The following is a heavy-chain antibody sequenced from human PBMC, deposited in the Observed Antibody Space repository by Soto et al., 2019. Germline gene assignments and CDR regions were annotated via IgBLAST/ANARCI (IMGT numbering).Heavy chain of an antibody. CDR1: GYTFTGYY. CDR2: INPNSGAT. D-gene: IGHD5-12*01. V-gene: IGHV1-2*04. J-gene: IGHJ6*03. Sequence: ASVKVSCKASGYTFTGYYMHWVRQAPGQGLEWMGWINPNSGATNYAQKFQGWVTMTRDTSIRTVYMELSRLRSDDTALYYCARESGGATATLDYYYFYMDVWGKGTTVTVSS. CDR3: ARESGGATATLDYYYFYMDV.